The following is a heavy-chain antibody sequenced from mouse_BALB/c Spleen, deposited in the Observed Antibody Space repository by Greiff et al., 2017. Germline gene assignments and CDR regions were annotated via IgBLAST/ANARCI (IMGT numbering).Heavy chain of an antibody. CDR2: IDPANGNT. D-gene: IGHD3-1*01. J-gene: IGHJ3*01. CDR3: ARSSGYPTWFAY. V-gene: IGHV14-3*02. CDR1: GFNIKDTY. Sequence: EVQLQQSGAELVKPGASVKLSCTASGFNIKDTYMHWVKQRPEQGLEWIGRIDPANGNTKYDPKFQGKATITADTSSNTAYLQLSSLTSEDTAVYYCARSSGYPTWFAYWGQGTLVTVSA.